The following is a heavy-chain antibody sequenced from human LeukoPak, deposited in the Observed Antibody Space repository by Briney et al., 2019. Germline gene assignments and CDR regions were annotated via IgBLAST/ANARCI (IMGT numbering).Heavy chain of an antibody. J-gene: IGHJ5*02. Sequence: PGGSLRLSCAASGFTFSSHSMNWVRQAPGKGLEWVSYISSSSSTIYYADSVKGRFTISRDNAKNSLYLQMNSLRAEDTAVYYCARCLVTMIVVAPIGGSFDPWGQGTLVTVSS. D-gene: IGHD3-22*01. V-gene: IGHV3-48*04. CDR2: ISSSSSTI. CDR1: GFTFSSHS. CDR3: ARCLVTMIVVAPIGGSFDP.